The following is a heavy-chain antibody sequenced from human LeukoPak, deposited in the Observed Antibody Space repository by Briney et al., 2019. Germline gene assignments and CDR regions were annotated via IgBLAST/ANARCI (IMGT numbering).Heavy chain of an antibody. V-gene: IGHV3-43*01. Sequence: GGSLRLSCAASGFPFDDFTMHWVRQVPGKGLEWVCLISWDGGTAYYTDSVKGRFTVSRVNSQYSVYLQMNSLRTEDSALYFCAKDLNRLQDVVVVPGALEFSHNRMDPWGQGTLVTVSS. CDR1: GFPFDDFT. J-gene: IGHJ5*02. CDR3: AKDLNRLQDVVVVPGALEFSHNRMDP. D-gene: IGHD2-2*01. CDR2: ISWDGGTA.